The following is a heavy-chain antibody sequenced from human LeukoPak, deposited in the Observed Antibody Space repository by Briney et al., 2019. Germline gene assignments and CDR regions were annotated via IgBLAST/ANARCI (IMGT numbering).Heavy chain of an antibody. CDR2: ISFSGNT. V-gene: IGHV4-61*08. CDR3: ARSSAWSPFDY. D-gene: IGHD6-19*01. Sequence: SETLSLTCTVSGGSVSSDGYYWSWIRQPPGKGLEWIGYISFSGNTNYNPSLKSRVTISLDTSKTQFSLKLSSVTATDTAVYYCARSSAWSPFDYWGQGTL. CDR1: GGSVSSDGYY. J-gene: IGHJ4*02.